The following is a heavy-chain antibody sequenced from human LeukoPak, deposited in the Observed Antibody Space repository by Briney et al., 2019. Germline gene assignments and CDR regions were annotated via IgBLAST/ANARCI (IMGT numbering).Heavy chain of an antibody. CDR1: GFTFSSYG. V-gene: IGHV3-30*02. J-gene: IGHJ4*02. D-gene: IGHD5-24*01. CDR2: IRYDGSNK. CDR3: TKVGERWLQFAYFDY. Sequence: GGSLRLSCAASGFTFSSYGMHWVRQAPGKGLEWVAFIRYDGSNKYYADSVKGRFTISRDNSKNTLYLQMNSLRAEDTAVYYCTKVGERWLQFAYFDYWGQGTLVTVSS.